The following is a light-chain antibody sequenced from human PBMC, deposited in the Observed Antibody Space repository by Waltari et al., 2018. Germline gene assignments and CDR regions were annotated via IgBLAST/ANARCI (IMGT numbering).Light chain of an antibody. CDR2: GAS. CDR1: QSVSSSY. V-gene: IGKV3-20*01. J-gene: IGKJ1*01. Sequence: DIVLTQSPGTLSLSPGERATLSCSASQSVSSSYLAWYQQKPGQAPRLLIYGASSRAAVIPDRFSVSGSGTDFTLTISRLEPEDFAVYYCQQYGSSSWTFGQGTKMEIK. CDR3: QQYGSSSWT.